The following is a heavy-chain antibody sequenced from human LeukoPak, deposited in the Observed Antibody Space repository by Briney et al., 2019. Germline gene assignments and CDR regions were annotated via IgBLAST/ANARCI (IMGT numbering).Heavy chain of an antibody. CDR3: ARGGNGYRIEAAGTTRFDP. V-gene: IGHV4-4*08. Sequence: SETLSLTCTVSGGSISSYYWSWIRQPPGKGLQWIGYIYHSGITNYNPSLKSRVTISVDTSKNLFSLKMTSVTAADTAVYYCARGGNGYRIEAAGTTRFDPWGQGTLVTVSS. D-gene: IGHD6-13*01. J-gene: IGHJ5*02. CDR2: IYHSGIT. CDR1: GGSISSYY.